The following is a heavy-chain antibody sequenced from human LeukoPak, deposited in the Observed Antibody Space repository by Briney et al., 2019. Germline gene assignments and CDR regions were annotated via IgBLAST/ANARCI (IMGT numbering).Heavy chain of an antibody. J-gene: IGHJ3*02. CDR2: IYASGST. V-gene: IGHV4-4*07. Sequence: PSETLSLTCTVSGDSISNHYWSWIRQPAGKGLGWIGRIYASGSTNYNPSLKSRVTMSVELAKNHFSLALNAVTAADTAVYYCARVGGWFDAFDIWGQGTMVTVSS. CDR1: GDSISNHY. CDR3: ARVGGWFDAFDI. D-gene: IGHD6-19*01.